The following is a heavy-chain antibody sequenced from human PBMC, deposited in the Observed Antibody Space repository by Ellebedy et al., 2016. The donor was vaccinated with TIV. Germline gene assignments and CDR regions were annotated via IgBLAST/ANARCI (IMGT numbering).Heavy chain of an antibody. D-gene: IGHD1-26*01. J-gene: IGHJ4*02. CDR2: ISHSGVST. CDR1: GFSVSSNY. CDR3: AQGKSYFSSFAK. Sequence: GESLKISCAASGFSVSSNYVSWVRQAPGKGLEWVSSISHSGVSTYYPDSAKGRFTISRDNSKNTPYLQMNSVSVEDTAIYNCAQGKSYFSSFAKWGQGTLVTVSS. V-gene: IGHV3-23*01.